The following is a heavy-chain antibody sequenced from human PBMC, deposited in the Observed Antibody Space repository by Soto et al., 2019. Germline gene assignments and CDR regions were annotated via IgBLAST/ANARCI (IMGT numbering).Heavy chain of an antibody. CDR1: GSTFNNFA. CDR2: ISYDGTYK. CDR3: ASEADVAFSTLQYVMDV. J-gene: IGHJ6*02. D-gene: IGHD2-2*01. Sequence: QVQLVESGGGVVQPGRSLRLSCAASGSTFNNFAMHWVRQAPGKGLGWVAFISYDGTYKYYADSVRGRFTVYRDNSKSTLILKMNSLKFEDTAVYVCASEADVAFSTLQYVMDVWGQGTTVTVSS. V-gene: IGHV3-30*14.